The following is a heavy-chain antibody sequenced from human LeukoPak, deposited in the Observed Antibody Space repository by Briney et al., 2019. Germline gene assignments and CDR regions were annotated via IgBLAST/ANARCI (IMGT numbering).Heavy chain of an antibody. CDR3: ARDYVATAYWYFDL. V-gene: IGHV4-59*01. Sequence: SETLSLTCTVSGGSISSYYWSWIRQPPGKGLEWIGYIYYSGSTNYNPSLKSRVTISVDTSKNQFSLKLSSMTAADTAVYYCARDYVATAYWYFDLWGRGTLVTVSS. CDR1: GGSISSYY. J-gene: IGHJ2*01. D-gene: IGHD5-18*01. CDR2: IYYSGST.